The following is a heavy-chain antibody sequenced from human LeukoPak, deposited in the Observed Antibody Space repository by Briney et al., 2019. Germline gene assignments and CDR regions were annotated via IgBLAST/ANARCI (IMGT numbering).Heavy chain of an antibody. J-gene: IGHJ6*03. V-gene: IGHV4-4*09. CDR3: ARRVHMDV. Sequence: SETLSLTCTVSGNSMNKYQWSWIRQPPGKGLEWIGNIYTSGITNYNPSLKSRVTISVDTSKSQLSLKLRSVTAADTAVYYCARRVHMDVWGKGTTVTVSS. CDR2: IYTSGIT. CDR1: GNSMNKYQ.